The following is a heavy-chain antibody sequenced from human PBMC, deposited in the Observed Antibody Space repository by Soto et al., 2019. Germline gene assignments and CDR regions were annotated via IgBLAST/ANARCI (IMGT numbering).Heavy chain of an antibody. J-gene: IGHJ6*02. CDR2: IYPGDSET. CDR3: ARHGSASSIEYPASDSRSFYHYNLDV. Sequence: PGESLKISCTGSGYSFTSYWIGWVRQMPGKGLEWMGIIYPGDSETRYSPSFQGQVTISADKSISTAYLQWSSLKASDTAMYYCARHGSASSIEYPASDSRSFYHYNLDVRGQGPTVTVSS. D-gene: IGHD6-13*01. CDR1: GYSFTSYW. V-gene: IGHV5-51*01.